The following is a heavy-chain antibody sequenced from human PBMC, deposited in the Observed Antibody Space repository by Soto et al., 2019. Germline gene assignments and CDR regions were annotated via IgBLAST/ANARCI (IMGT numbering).Heavy chain of an antibody. CDR3: ARDRHYYNGMDV. J-gene: IGHJ6*04. CDR1: GGSISSYY. CDR2: IYYSGST. V-gene: IGHV4-59*01. Sequence: SETLSVTCSVAGGSISSYYWSWIRQPPGKGLEWIGYIYYSGSTNYNPSLKSRVTISVDTSKNQFSLKLSSVTAADTAVYYCARDRHYYNGMDVWGKGSTVTVSS.